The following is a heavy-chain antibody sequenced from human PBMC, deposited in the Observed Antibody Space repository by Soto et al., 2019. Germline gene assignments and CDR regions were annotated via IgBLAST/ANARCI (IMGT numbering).Heavy chain of an antibody. Sequence: QVQLVQSGAEVKKPGSSVKVSCKASGGTFSSYTISWVRQAPGQGLEWMGRIIPILGIANYAQKFQGRVTITADKSTSTAYMELRSLRSEDTAVYYCASSSSGYEGDYYYGMDVWGQGTTVTVSS. V-gene: IGHV1-69*02. D-gene: IGHD3-22*01. J-gene: IGHJ6*02. CDR3: ASSSSGYEGDYYYGMDV. CDR1: GGTFSSYT. CDR2: IIPILGIA.